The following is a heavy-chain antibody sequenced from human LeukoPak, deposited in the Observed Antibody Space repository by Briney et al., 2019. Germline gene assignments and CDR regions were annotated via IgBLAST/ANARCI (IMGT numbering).Heavy chain of an antibody. Sequence: ASVRVSCKASGYTFTGYYMHWVRQAPGQGLEWMGWINPNSGGTNYAQKFQGRVTITTDESTSTAYMELSSLRSEDTAVYYCARALGILEPFDYWGQGTLVTVSS. D-gene: IGHD3-3*01. V-gene: IGHV1-2*02. CDR2: INPNSGGT. J-gene: IGHJ4*02. CDR1: GYTFTGYY. CDR3: ARALGILEPFDY.